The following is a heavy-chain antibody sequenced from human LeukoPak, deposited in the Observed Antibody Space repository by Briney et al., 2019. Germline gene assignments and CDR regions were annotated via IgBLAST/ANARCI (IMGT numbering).Heavy chain of an antibody. V-gene: IGHV4-34*08. D-gene: IGHD6-6*01. CDR2: IYHSGST. CDR1: GFTFSDYY. J-gene: IGHJ4*02. Sequence: NPGGSLRLSCAASGFTFSDYYMSWIRQPPGKGLEWIGEIYHSGSTNYNPSLKSRVTISVDKSKNQFSLKLTSVTAADTAVYYCAIRPIRYSSSSFDYWGQGTLVTVSS. CDR3: AIRPIRYSSSSFDY.